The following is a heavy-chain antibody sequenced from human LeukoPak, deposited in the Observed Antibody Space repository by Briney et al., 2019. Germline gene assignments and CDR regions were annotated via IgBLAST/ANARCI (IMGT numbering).Heavy chain of an antibody. J-gene: IGHJ4*02. CDR3: AKDRGVRYSSGWYGSAPLVFDY. Sequence: GSLRLSCAASGFTFSSYAMSWVRQAPGKGLEWVSAISGSGGSTYYADSVKGRFTISRDNSKNTLYLQMNSLRAEDTAVYYCAKDRGVRYSSGWYGSAPLVFDYWGQGTLVTVSS. CDR1: GFTFSSYA. CDR2: ISGSGGST. D-gene: IGHD6-19*01. V-gene: IGHV3-23*01.